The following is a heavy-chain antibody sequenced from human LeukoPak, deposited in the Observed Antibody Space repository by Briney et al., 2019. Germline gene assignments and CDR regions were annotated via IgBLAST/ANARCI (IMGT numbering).Heavy chain of an antibody. V-gene: IGHV4-59*12. Sequence: SETLSLTCTVSGGSISSYYWSWIRQPPGKGLEWIGYIYYSGSTNYNPSLKSRVTISVDTSKNQFSLKLSSVTAADTAVYYCAFYGSGSRAFDIWGQGTMVTVSS. CDR2: IYYSGST. D-gene: IGHD3-10*01. J-gene: IGHJ3*02. CDR1: GGSISSYY. CDR3: AFYGSGSRAFDI.